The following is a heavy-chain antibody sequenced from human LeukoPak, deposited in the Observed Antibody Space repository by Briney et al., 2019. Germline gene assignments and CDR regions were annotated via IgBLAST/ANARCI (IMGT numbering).Heavy chain of an antibody. CDR1: GGSISPYY. V-gene: IGHV4-59*01. CDR3: ARSTGSTMFIDY. CDR2: IYYSGNT. Sequence: SETLSLTCTVSGGSISPYYWSWIRQPPGKGLEWLGYIYYSGNTDYNPSLKSRVAISVDTSKNQFSLKLSSVTAADTAVYYCARSTGSTMFIDYWGQGTPVTVSS. J-gene: IGHJ4*02. D-gene: IGHD3-10*02.